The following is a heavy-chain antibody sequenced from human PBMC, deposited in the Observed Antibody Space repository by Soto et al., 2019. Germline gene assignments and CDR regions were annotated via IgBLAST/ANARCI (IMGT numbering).Heavy chain of an antibody. J-gene: IGHJ5*02. Sequence: SVKVSCKASGGTFSSYAISWVRQAPGQGLEWMGGIIPIFGTANYAQKFQGRVTITADESTSTAYMELSSLRSEDTAVYYCARDRYYYDSSGYPRGNWFDPWGQGTLVTVSS. CDR1: GGTFSSYA. CDR2: IIPIFGTA. V-gene: IGHV1-69*13. CDR3: ARDRYYYDSSGYPRGNWFDP. D-gene: IGHD3-22*01.